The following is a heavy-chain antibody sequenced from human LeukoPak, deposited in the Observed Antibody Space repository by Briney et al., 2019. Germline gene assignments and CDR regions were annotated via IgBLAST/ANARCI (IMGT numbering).Heavy chain of an antibody. CDR3: ARDSPYSSGGDFDY. CDR1: GGSFSGYY. CDR2: INHSGST. D-gene: IGHD5-18*01. V-gene: IGHV4-34*01. J-gene: IGHJ4*02. Sequence: SETLSLTCAVYGGSFSGYYWRWIGQPPGKGREWIGEINHSGSTNYNPSLKSRVAISVDTSKNQFSLKLSSVTAADTAVYYCARDSPYSSGGDFDYWGQGTLVTVSS.